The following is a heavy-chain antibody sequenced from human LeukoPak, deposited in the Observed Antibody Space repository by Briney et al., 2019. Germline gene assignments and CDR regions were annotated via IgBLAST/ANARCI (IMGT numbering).Heavy chain of an antibody. CDR3: AKAGLYYYDSSGYFDY. J-gene: IGHJ4*02. CDR1: GFAVSSYY. CDR2: IDSGGSA. Sequence: GGSLRLSCAASGFAVSSYYMSWVRQAPGKGLEWVSFIDSGGSAYYADSVKGRFTISRDKSKNTLYLQMNSLRAEDTAVYYCAKAGLYYYDSSGYFDYWGQGTLVTVSS. V-gene: IGHV3-53*01. D-gene: IGHD3-22*01.